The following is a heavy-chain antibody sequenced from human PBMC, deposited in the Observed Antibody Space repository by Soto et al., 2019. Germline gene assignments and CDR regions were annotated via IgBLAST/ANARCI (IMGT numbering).Heavy chain of an antibody. V-gene: IGHV4-4*07. CDR2: IYTSGST. CDR1: GGSISSYY. J-gene: IGHJ6*02. D-gene: IGHD3-3*01. Sequence: SETLSLTCTVSGGSISSYYWSWIRQPAGKGLEWIGRIYTSGSTNYNPSLKSRVTMSVDTSKNQFSLKLSSVTAADTAVYYCARDSSGGDSFWSDYYGMDVWGQGTTVTVSS. CDR3: ARDSSGGDSFWSDYYGMDV.